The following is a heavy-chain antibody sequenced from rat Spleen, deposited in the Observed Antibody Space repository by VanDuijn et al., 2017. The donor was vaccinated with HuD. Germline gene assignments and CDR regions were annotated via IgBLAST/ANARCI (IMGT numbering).Heavy chain of an antibody. CDR1: GFTFSNYG. V-gene: IGHV5-19*01. CDR3: ATGTFFDY. Sequence: EVQLVESGGGLVQPGRSLKLSCAASGFTFSNYGMHWIRQAPTKGLEWVASISHSGGTTYYRDSVKGRCTISRDNAKSTLCLQMDRLRSEDTATYYCATGTFFDYWGQGVMVTVSS. J-gene: IGHJ2*01. CDR2: ISHSGGTT.